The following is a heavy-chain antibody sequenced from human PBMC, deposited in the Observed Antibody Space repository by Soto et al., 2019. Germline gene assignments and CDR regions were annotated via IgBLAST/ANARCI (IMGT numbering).Heavy chain of an antibody. CDR2: INPSGGST. J-gene: IGHJ4*02. Sequence: ASVKVSCKASGYTSTSYYMHWVRQAPGQGLEWMGIINPSGGSTSYAQKFQGRVTMTRDTSTSTVYMELSSLRSEDTAVYYCATSRGVVVAAILYWGQGTLVTVSS. V-gene: IGHV1-46*01. CDR1: GYTSTSYY. D-gene: IGHD2-15*01. CDR3: ATSRGVVVAAILY.